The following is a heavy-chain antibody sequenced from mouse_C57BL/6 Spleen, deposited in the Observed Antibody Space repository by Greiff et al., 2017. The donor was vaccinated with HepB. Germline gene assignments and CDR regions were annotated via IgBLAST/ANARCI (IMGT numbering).Heavy chain of an antibody. V-gene: IGHV1-42*01. CDR3: ARSKLLRGAMDY. CDR1: GYSFTGYY. Sequence: VQLQQSGPELVKPGASVKISCKASGYSFTGYYMNWVKQSPEKSLEWIGEINPSTGGTTYNQKFKAKATLTVDKSSSTAYMQLKSLTSEDSAVYYCARSKLLRGAMDYGGQGTSVTVSS. D-gene: IGHD1-1*01. CDR2: INPSTGGT. J-gene: IGHJ4*01.